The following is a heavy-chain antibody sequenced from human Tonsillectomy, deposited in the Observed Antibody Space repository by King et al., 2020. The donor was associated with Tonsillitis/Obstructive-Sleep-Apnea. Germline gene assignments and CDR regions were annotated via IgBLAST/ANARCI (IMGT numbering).Heavy chain of an antibody. J-gene: IGHJ4*02. CDR1: GFTFSNHV. CDR3: VKGPPDFWGLFDY. D-gene: IGHD3-3*01. Sequence: VQLVESGGGSGQPGGSLRLFCAASGFTFSNHVMSWVRQAPGKGLEWISSVSVRGGSTLDADSVKGRFTISRDNSTNTLYLQMDSLRVDDTAVYYCVKGPPDFWGLFDYWGQGTVVTVYS. V-gene: IGHV3-23*04. CDR2: VSVRGGST.